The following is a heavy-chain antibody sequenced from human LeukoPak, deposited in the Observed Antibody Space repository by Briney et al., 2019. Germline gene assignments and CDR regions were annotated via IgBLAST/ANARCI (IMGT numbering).Heavy chain of an antibody. J-gene: IGHJ3*02. V-gene: IGHV4-59*01. CDR1: GGSISSDY. CDR3: ARDLVTVTKGFDI. CDR2: FYYSGSP. Sequence: PSETLSVTCTVSGGSISSDYWSWIRQPPGKGLEWIAYFYYSGSPNYNPSLKSRVTISIDTSKNQFSLKLSSVTAADTAVYYCARDLVTVTKGFDIWGQGTMVSVSS. D-gene: IGHD4-17*01.